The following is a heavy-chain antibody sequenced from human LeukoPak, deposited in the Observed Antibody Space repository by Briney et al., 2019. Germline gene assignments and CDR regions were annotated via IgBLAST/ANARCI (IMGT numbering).Heavy chain of an antibody. V-gene: IGHV4-39*07. D-gene: IGHD3-16*02. J-gene: IGHJ4*02. CDR1: GGSISSSSYY. CDR3: ARVHDYVWGSYRIFDY. Sequence: SETLSLTCTVSGGSISSSSYYWGWIRQPPGKGLEWIGSIYYSGSTYYNPSLKSRVTISVDTSKNQFSLKLSSVTAADTAVYYCARVHDYVWGSYRIFDYWGQGTLVTVSS. CDR2: IYYSGST.